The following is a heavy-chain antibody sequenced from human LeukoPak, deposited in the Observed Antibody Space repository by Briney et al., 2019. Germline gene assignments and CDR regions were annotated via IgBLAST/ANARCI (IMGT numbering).Heavy chain of an antibody. V-gene: IGHV3-11*04. CDR3: ASQGFLDYYYMDV. CDR2: ISSSGSTI. Sequence: GGSLRLSCAASGFTFSDYYMSWIRQAPGKGLEWVSYISSSGSTIYYADSVKGRFTTSRDNAKNSLYLQMNSLRAEDTAVYYCASQGFLDYYYMDVWGKGTTVTVSS. D-gene: IGHD3-3*01. J-gene: IGHJ6*03. CDR1: GFTFSDYY.